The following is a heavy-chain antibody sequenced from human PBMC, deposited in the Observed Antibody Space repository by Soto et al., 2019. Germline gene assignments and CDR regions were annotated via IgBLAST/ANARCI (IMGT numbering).Heavy chain of an antibody. CDR2: IYYSGST. CDR1: GGCMSSSE. D-gene: IGHD4-17*01. J-gene: IGHJ6*02. V-gene: IGHV4-59*01. CDR3: ARLKVTTYYYYGMDV. Sequence: SGRLSLACASCGGCMSSSEWTVSRQPPGKGLEWIGYIYYSGSTNYNPSLKSRVTISVDTSKNQFSLKLSSVTAADTAVYYCARLKVTTYYYYGMDVWGQGTTVTVSS.